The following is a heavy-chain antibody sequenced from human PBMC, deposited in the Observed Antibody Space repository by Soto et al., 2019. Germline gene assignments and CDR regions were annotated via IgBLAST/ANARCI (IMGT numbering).Heavy chain of an antibody. CDR2: ISNSGSNT. CDR3: ATASPLDY. Sequence: PGGSLRLSCAASGFTFSNYAMSWVRQAPGKGLEWVSFISNSGSNTYYADSVKGRFTISRDNSKNTLYLQMNSLRAEDTALYYCATASPLDYWGQGTLVTVSS. J-gene: IGHJ4*02. CDR1: GFTFSNYA. V-gene: IGHV3-23*01.